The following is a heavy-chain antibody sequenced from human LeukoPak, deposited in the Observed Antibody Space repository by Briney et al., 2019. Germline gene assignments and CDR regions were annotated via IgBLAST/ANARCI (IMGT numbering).Heavy chain of an antibody. Sequence: PGGSLRLSCAASGFSFKSYAMNWVRQAPGKGLEWVSSISESGDSTHYADSVKGRFTISRDNSLNTLYLQMNGLTAEDTAVYYCAKQYLNCWGQGTLVTVSS. CDR3: AKQYLNC. V-gene: IGHV3-23*01. J-gene: IGHJ4*02. CDR1: GFSFKSYA. CDR2: ISESGDST.